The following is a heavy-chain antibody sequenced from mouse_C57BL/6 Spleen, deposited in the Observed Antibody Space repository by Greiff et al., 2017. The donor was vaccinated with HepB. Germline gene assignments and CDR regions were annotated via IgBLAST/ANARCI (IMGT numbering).Heavy chain of an antibody. V-gene: IGHV5-9-1*02. CDR1: GFTFSSYA. CDR2: ISSGGDYI. D-gene: IGHD2-4*01. J-gene: IGHJ4*01. CDR3: TRDFYDYSYYAMDY. Sequence: EVQVVESGEGLVKPGGSLKLSCAASGFTFSSYAMSWVRQTPEKRLEWVAYISSGGDYIYYADTVKGRFTISRDNARNTLYLQMSSLKSEDTAMYYCTRDFYDYSYYAMDYWGQGTSVTVSS.